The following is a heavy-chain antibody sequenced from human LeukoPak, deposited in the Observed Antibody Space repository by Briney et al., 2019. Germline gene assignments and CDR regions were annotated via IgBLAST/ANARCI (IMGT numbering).Heavy chain of an antibody. Sequence: ASVKVSCKASGGTFSSYTISWVRQAPGQGLEWMGIINPSGGSTSYAQKFQGRVTMTRDTSTSTVYMELSSLRSEDTAVYYCARDTAMVSGPYYYMDVWGKGTTVTVSS. CDR2: INPSGGST. D-gene: IGHD5-18*01. CDR1: GGTFSSYT. V-gene: IGHV1-46*01. J-gene: IGHJ6*03. CDR3: ARDTAMVSGPYYYMDV.